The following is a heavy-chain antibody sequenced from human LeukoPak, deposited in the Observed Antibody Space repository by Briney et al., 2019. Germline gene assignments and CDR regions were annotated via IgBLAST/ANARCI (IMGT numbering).Heavy chain of an antibody. CDR3: ARQGVFGGYSYGYGY. CDR2: INPNSGGT. V-gene: IGHV1-2*02. Sequence: ASVKVSCKASGYTFTGYYLHWVRQAPREGLEWMGWINPNSGGTNYAQKFQDRVTMTKDTSISTAYMELSGLRSDDTAVYYCARQGVFGGYSYGYGYWGQGTLVTVSS. CDR1: GYTFTGYY. D-gene: IGHD5-18*01. J-gene: IGHJ4*02.